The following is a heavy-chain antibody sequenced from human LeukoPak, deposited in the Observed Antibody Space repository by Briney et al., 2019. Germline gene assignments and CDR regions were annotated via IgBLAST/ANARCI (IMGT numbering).Heavy chain of an antibody. CDR3: ASPFPYGDYRRGAFDI. CDR2: ISAYNGNT. J-gene: IGHJ3*02. Sequence: ASVKVSCKASGYTFTSYGISWVRQAPGQGLEWMGWISAYNGNTNYAQKLQGRVTMTTDTSTSAAYMELRSLRSDDTAVYYCASPFPYGDYRRGAFDIWGQGTMVTVSS. CDR1: GYTFTSYG. V-gene: IGHV1-18*01. D-gene: IGHD4-17*01.